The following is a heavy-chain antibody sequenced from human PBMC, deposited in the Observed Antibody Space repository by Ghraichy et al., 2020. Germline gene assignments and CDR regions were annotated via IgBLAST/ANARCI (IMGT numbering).Heavy chain of an antibody. V-gene: IGHV3-48*02. Sequence: GGSLRLSCVASGFTFSTYSMNWVRQAPGKGLEWVSYISSSRGTIYYADSVKGRFTISRDNAKNSLYLQLNSLRHEDTAVYYCARAAGGASSPDYWGQGTLVTVSS. J-gene: IGHJ4*02. CDR1: GFTFSTYS. CDR3: ARAAGGASSPDY. CDR2: ISSSRGTI. D-gene: IGHD6-13*01.